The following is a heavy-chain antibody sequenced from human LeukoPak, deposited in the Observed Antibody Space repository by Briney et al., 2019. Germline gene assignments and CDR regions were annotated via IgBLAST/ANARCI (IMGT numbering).Heavy chain of an antibody. CDR2: INSDGTDT. CDR3: ARGAWGTSVHFDK. J-gene: IGHJ4*02. V-gene: IGHV3-74*01. CDR1: GFTHSSFW. Sequence: GGSLRLSCATSGFTHSSFWMHWVRQPPGKGLVRVSRINSDGTDTNYADSGKGRFTISRDNYKNTVYLQMNSLTAEDTAVYYCARGAWGTSVHFDKWGQGALVTVSS. D-gene: IGHD3-16*01.